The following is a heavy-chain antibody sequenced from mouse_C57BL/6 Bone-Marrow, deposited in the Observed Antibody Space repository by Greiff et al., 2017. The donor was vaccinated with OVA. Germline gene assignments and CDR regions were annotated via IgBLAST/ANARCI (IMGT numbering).Heavy chain of an antibody. D-gene: IGHD1-1*01. V-gene: IGHV1-55*01. CDR2: IYPGSGST. Sequence: QVQLQQPGAELVKPGASVKMSCKASGYTFTSYWITWVKQRPGQGLEWIGDIYPGSGSTNYNEKFKRKATLTVDTSSSTAYMQLSSLTAEDSAVYYCARGRVDFDYWGQGTTLTVSS. CDR1: GYTFTSYW. J-gene: IGHJ2*01. CDR3: ARGRVDFDY.